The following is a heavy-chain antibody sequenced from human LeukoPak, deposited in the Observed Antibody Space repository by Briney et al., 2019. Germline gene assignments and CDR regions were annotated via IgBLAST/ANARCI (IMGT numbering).Heavy chain of an antibody. D-gene: IGHD6-13*01. Sequence: SETLSLTCAGYGGSFLGYFWRWIRQPPGQGLEWIGEINHSGSTNYNPSLKSRVTISVDTSKNQFSLKLSSVTAADTAVYYCAREAFSSWYFDYWGQGTLVTVSS. CDR2: INHSGST. CDR1: GGSFLGYF. J-gene: IGHJ4*02. V-gene: IGHV4-34*01. CDR3: AREAFSSWYFDY.